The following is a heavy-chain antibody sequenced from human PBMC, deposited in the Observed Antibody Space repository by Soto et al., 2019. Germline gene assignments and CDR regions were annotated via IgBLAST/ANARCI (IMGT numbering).Heavy chain of an antibody. J-gene: IGHJ4*02. V-gene: IGHV1-18*04. CDR2: ISTYSTNT. CDR3: ARWVGRVRDYGGSFDY. Sequence: QVELVQSGAEVKNPGASVTVSCKASGEFFTTYGISWVRQAPGQGLEWMGWISTYSTNTNYAPKFQGRLLLTADTYTTTAHMERWSVRPYDTAVYYCARWVGRVRDYGGSFDYWGQGSLVTVSP. CDR1: GEFFTTYG. D-gene: IGHD4-17*01.